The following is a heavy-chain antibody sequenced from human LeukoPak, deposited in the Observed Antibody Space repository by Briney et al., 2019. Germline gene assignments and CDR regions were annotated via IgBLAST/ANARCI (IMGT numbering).Heavy chain of an antibody. CDR3: AKEYTGTFSPFPSYFDN. D-gene: IGHD1-26*01. Sequence: GGSLRLSCAASGFTFSSYSMNWVRQAPGKGLVWVSRINSDGINTSYADSVKGRFTISRDNSKNTLYLQMNSLRAEDTAIYYCAKEYTGTFSPFPSYFDNWGQGTLVTVSS. V-gene: IGHV3-74*01. J-gene: IGHJ4*02. CDR2: INSDGINT. CDR1: GFTFSSYS.